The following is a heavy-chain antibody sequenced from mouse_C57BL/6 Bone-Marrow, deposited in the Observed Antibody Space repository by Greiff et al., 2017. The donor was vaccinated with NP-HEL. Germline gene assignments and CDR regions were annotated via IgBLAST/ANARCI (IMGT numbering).Heavy chain of an antibody. Sequence: VQLKQSGPELVKPGASVKISCKASGYAFSSSWMNWVKQRPGKGLEWIGRIYPGDGDTNYNGKFKGKATLTADTSSSTAYMQLSSLTSEDSAVYYCAGYFDVWGTGTTVTVSS. J-gene: IGHJ1*03. V-gene: IGHV1-82*01. CDR3: AGYFDV. CDR1: GYAFSSSW. CDR2: IYPGDGDT.